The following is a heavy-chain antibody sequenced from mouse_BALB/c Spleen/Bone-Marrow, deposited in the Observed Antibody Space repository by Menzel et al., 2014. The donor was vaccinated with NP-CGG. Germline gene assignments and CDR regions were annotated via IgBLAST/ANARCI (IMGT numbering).Heavy chain of an antibody. V-gene: IGHV2-9*02. D-gene: IGHD2-10*01. CDR1: GFSLTSYG. Sequence: VQLQQSGPGLVAPSQSLSITCTVSGFSLTSYGVHWARQPPGKGLEWLGVIWAGGSTNYNSALMSRLSISKDNSKSQVFLKMNSLQTDDTALYYCAREGLLLYRGFAYWGQGTLVTVSA. J-gene: IGHJ3*01. CDR3: AREGLLLYRGFAY. CDR2: IWAGGST.